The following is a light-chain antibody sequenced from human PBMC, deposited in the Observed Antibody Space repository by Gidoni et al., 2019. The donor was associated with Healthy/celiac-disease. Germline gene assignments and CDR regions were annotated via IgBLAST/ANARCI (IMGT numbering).Light chain of an antibody. CDR3: QQYNNWPLT. V-gene: IGKV3-15*01. J-gene: IGKJ4*01. CDR1: QSVSSN. Sequence: ELVMTQSPATLSVSPGERATLSCRASQSVSSNLAWYQQKPGQAPRLLIYGASTRATGIPARFSGSGSGTEFTLTISSLQSEDFAVYCCQQYNNWPLTFXGXTKVEIK. CDR2: GAS.